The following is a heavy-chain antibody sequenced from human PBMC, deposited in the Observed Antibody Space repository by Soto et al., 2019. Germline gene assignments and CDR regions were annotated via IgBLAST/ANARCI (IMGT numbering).Heavy chain of an antibody. J-gene: IGHJ6*02. Sequence: EVQLVESGGGLVKPGGSLRLSCAASGFTFSTYSMNWVRQAPGKGLEWVSSISSSSSYIYYADSVKGRFTISRNNAKNSMYLQMNSLRAEDTAVYYCARYDSSGYYWPYYYYGKYVWGQGTTVTVSS. CDR3: ARYDSSGYYWPYYYYGKYV. D-gene: IGHD3-22*01. V-gene: IGHV3-21*01. CDR2: ISSSSSYI. CDR1: GFTFSTYS.